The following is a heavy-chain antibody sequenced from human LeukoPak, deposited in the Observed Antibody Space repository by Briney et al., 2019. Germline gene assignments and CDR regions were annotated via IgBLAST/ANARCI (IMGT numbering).Heavy chain of an antibody. Sequence: GGSLRLSCAASGFTFSSYEMNWVGQAPGKGLEWVSYISSSGSTIYYADSVKGRFTISRDNAKNSLYLQMNSLRAEDTAVYYCAREGDGYNQDYWGQGTLVTISS. J-gene: IGHJ4*02. CDR3: AREGDGYNQDY. CDR1: GFTFSSYE. V-gene: IGHV3-48*03. CDR2: ISSSGSTI. D-gene: IGHD5-24*01.